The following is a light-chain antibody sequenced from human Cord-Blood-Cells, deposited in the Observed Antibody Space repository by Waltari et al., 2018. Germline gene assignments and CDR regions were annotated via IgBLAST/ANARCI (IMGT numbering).Light chain of an antibody. J-gene: IGLJ3*02. CDR2: EGS. V-gene: IGLV2-23*01. CDR1: SSDVGSYNL. CDR3: CSYAGSNWV. Sequence: QSALTQPASVSGSPGQSITISCTGTSSDVGSYNLVYWYQQPPGKAPKLMIYEGSKRPSGVSNRFSGSKSGNTASLTISGLQAEDEADYYCCSYAGSNWVFGGGTKLTVL.